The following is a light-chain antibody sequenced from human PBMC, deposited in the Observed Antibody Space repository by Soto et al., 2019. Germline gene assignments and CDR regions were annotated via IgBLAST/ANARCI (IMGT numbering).Light chain of an antibody. CDR3: MQSRYFPCT. J-gene: IGKJ4*01. CDR1: QSLLYSNGNIS. Sequence: DVVLTQSPLSLPVTPGEPASISCRSSQSLLYSNGNISLDCYVQKPRQSPQLLIFLRSNRASGVPDRFSGSVSGTDFTLSISSVEADDVGVYYCMQSRYFPCTFGGGTKVEIK. V-gene: IGKV2-28*01. CDR2: LRS.